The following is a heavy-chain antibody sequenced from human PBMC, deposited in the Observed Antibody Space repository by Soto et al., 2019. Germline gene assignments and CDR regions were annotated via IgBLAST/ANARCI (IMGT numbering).Heavy chain of an antibody. CDR3: ASRRQSFPDTGRDAFDI. J-gene: IGHJ3*02. CDR2: TYYRSKWYN. V-gene: IGHV6-1*01. CDR1: GDSVSSNSAA. Sequence: KQSQTLSLTCAISGDSVSSNSAAWNWIRQSPSRGLEWLGRTYYRSKWYNDYAVSVKSRITINPDTSKNQFSLQLNSVTPEDTAVYYCASRRQSFPDTGRDAFDIWGQGTMVTVSS.